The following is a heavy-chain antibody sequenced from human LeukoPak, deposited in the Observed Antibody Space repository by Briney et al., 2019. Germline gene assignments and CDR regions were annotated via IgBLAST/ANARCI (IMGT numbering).Heavy chain of an antibody. CDR3: ARAALSVWNDGGNYFDY. D-gene: IGHD1-1*01. J-gene: IGHJ4*02. CDR1: GFSLSDYY. V-gene: IGHV3-11*04. CDR2: ISSSGSTI. Sequence: GRSLRLSCAASGFSLSDYYMGWIRQAPGKGREFVSHISSSGSTIYYADSVKGRFTISRDNAKNSLYLQMNSLRAEDTAVYYCARAALSVWNDGGNYFDYWGQGTLVTVSS.